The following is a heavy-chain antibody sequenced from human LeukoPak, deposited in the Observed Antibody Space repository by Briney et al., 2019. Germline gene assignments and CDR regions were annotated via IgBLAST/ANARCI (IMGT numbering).Heavy chain of an antibody. CDR3: AKGGVVRGVLDY. CDR2: IYSGGTT. Sequence: SGGSLRLSCAASGFTVSTNCMTWVRQAPGKGLEWVSTIYSGGTTYYADSVMGRFTISRHNSRNTLYLQMNSLRAEDTAVYYCAKGGVVRGVLDYWGQGTLVTVSS. J-gene: IGHJ4*02. D-gene: IGHD3-10*01. CDR1: GFTVSTNC. V-gene: IGHV3-53*04.